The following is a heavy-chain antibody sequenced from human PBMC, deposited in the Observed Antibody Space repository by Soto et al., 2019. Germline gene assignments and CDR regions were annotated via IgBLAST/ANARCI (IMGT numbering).Heavy chain of an antibody. J-gene: IGHJ4*02. CDR1: GYTFTSYA. CDR3: ARPHADTAMVLYYFDY. CDR2: INAGNGNT. Sequence: ASVKVSCKASGYTFTSYAMHWVRQAPGQRLEWMGWINAGNGNTKYSQKFQGRVTITRDTSASTAYMELSSLRSEDTAVYYCARPHADTAMVLYYFDYWGQGTLVTVSS. D-gene: IGHD5-18*01. V-gene: IGHV1-3*01.